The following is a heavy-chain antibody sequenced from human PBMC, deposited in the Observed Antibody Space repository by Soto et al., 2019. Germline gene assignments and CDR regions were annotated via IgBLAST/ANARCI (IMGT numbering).Heavy chain of an antibody. CDR2: IWYDGSNK. Sequence: PGGSLRLSCAASGFTFSSYGMHWVRQAPGKGLEWVAVIWYDGSNKYYADSVKGRFTISRDNSKNTLYLQMNSLRAEDTAVYYCARPYCSGGSCGAFDIWGQGTMVTV. CDR3: ARPYCSGGSCGAFDI. V-gene: IGHV3-33*01. CDR1: GFTFSSYG. D-gene: IGHD2-15*01. J-gene: IGHJ3*02.